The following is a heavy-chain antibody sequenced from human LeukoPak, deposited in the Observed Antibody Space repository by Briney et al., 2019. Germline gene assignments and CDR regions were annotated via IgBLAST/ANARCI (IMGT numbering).Heavy chain of an antibody. J-gene: IGHJ6*03. CDR2: ISWNSGSI. Sequence: PGGSLRLSCAASGFTFDDYAMHWVRQAPGKGLEWVSGISWNSGSIGYADSVKGRFTISRDNAKNSLYLQMNSLRAEGTALYYCAKDRGGYYGSYMDVWGKGTTVTVSS. D-gene: IGHD3-3*01. CDR3: AKDRGGYYGSYMDV. CDR1: GFTFDDYA. V-gene: IGHV3-9*01.